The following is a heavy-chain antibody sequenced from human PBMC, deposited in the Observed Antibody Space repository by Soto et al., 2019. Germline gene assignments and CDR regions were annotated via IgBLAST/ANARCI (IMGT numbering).Heavy chain of an antibody. CDR3: ASSIWFGELPYYYYGMDV. D-gene: IGHD3-10*01. V-gene: IGHV4-31*03. Sequence: QVQLQESGPGLVKPSQTLSLTCTVSGGSISSGGYYWSWIRQHPGKGMEWIGYIYYSGSTYYNPSLKRRVTMSVDTSKNQFSLKLRSVTAADTAVDYCASSIWFGELPYYYYGMDVWGQGTTVTVSS. CDR2: IYYSGST. CDR1: GGSISSGGYY. J-gene: IGHJ6*02.